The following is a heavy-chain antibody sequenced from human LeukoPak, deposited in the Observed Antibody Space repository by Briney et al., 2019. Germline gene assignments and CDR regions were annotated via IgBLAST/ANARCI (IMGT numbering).Heavy chain of an antibody. Sequence: LSLTCAVYGGSFSGYYWSWIRQAPGKGLEWVSYISSSGSTIYYADSVKGRFTISRDNAKNSLYLQMNSLRAEDTAVYYCAKGKSSSSWYYFDYWGQGTLVTVSS. V-gene: IGHV3-11*01. CDR3: AKGKSSSSWYYFDY. CDR2: ISSSGSTI. CDR1: GGSFSGYY. D-gene: IGHD6-13*01. J-gene: IGHJ4*02.